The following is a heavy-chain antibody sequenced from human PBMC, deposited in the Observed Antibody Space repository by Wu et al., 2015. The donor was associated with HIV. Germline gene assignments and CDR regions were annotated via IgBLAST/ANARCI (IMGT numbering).Heavy chain of an antibody. CDR3: ARSREIWFANGMAV. CDR1: GYTFISFG. J-gene: IGHJ6*02. D-gene: IGHD3-10*01. Sequence: QVQLVQSGVEVKKPGASVKVSCKASGYTFISFGIAWVRQAPGPGLEWMGWISTYNGDTKYAQKFQDRVTMTTDTSTNTAYMELRGLRSDDTAVYYCARSREIWFANGMAVWGQGTTVTVSS. CDR2: ISTYNGDT. V-gene: IGHV1-18*01.